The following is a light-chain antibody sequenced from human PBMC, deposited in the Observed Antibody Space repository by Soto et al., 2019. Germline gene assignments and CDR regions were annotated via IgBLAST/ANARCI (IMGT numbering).Light chain of an antibody. CDR1: QSAISN. Sequence: MTQSPATLSVSPGERVTLSCRASQSAISNLAWYQQKPGQTPRLLIYDASTRATDIPARFSGSGSGTDFTLTISSLLSEDFAVYYCHQYYKWPLTFGGGTKVDIK. V-gene: IGKV3-15*01. CDR3: HQYYKWPLT. J-gene: IGKJ4*01. CDR2: DAS.